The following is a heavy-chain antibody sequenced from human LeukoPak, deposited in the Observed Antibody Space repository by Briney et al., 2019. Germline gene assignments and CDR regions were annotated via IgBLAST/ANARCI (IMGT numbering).Heavy chain of an antibody. V-gene: IGHV4-34*01. CDR1: GGSFSGYY. Sequence: SETLSLTCAVYGGSFSGYYWSWIRQPPGKGLEWIGEINHSGSTNYNPSLKSRVTISVDTSKNQLSLKLSSVTAADTAVYYCAKIAAAPPRTWGQGTLVTVSS. CDR2: INHSGST. D-gene: IGHD6-13*01. CDR3: AKIAAAPPRT. J-gene: IGHJ5*02.